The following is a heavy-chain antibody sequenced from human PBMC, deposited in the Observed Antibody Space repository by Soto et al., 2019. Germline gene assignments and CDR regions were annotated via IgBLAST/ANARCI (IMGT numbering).Heavy chain of an antibody. J-gene: IGHJ5*02. CDR3: AREAGTWHLPLNWFDP. Sequence: EVQLVESGGGLVQPGGSLRLSCAASGFTFSSYSMNWVRQAPGKGLEWVSYISSSSSTIYYADSVKGRFTISRDNAKNXLYLQMNSLRVEDTAVYYCAREAGTWHLPLNWFDPWGQGTLVTVSS. V-gene: IGHV3-48*01. CDR2: ISSSSSTI. D-gene: IGHD6-19*01. CDR1: GFTFSSYS.